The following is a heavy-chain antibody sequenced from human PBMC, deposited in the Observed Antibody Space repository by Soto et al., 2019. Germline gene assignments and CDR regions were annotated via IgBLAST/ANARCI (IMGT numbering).Heavy chain of an antibody. Sequence: GGSLRRSCAASGFTFSDCYMSWIRQAPGKGLEWVSYISSSSSYTNYADSVKGRFTISRDNAKNSLYLQMNSLRAEDTAVYYCAREGIAAAGTGYYGMDVWGQGTTVTVSS. CDR3: AREGIAAAGTGYYGMDV. V-gene: IGHV3-11*05. J-gene: IGHJ6*02. D-gene: IGHD6-13*01. CDR1: GFTFSDCY. CDR2: ISSSSSYT.